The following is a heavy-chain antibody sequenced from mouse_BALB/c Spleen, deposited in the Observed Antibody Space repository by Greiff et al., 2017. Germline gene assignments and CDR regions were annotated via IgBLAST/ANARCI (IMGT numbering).Heavy chain of an antibody. CDR2: ISSGGSYT. Sequence: EVQGVESGGGLVKPGGSLKLSCAASGFTFSSYAMSWVRQSPEKRLEWVAEISSGGSYTYYPDTVTGRFTISRDNAKNTLYLEMSSLRSEDTAMYYCARGANAMDYWGQGTSVTVSS. CDR3: ARGANAMDY. J-gene: IGHJ4*01. V-gene: IGHV5-9-4*01. CDR1: GFTFSSYA.